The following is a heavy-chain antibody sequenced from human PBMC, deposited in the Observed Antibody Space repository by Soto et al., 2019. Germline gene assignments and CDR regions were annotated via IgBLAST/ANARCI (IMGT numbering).Heavy chain of an antibody. CDR3: VELGGKQQLAV. CDR2: IYYSGST. CDR1: GGSISNYY. D-gene: IGHD6-13*01. J-gene: IGHJ6*02. V-gene: IGHV4-59*01. Sequence: KSSETLSLTCTVSGGSISNYYWSWVRQTPGKVLEWIGYIYYSGSTNYNPSLNSRVTISVDTSKRQFSLKVISVTAADTAVYYCVELGGKQQLAVWGQGITVTVSS.